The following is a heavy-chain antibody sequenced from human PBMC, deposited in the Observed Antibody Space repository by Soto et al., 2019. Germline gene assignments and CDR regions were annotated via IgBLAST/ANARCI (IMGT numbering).Heavy chain of an antibody. CDR1: GFTFSHYG. D-gene: IGHD1-1*01. J-gene: IGHJ4*02. CDR2: ISSSSSTI. V-gene: IGHV3-48*01. CDR3: ATSFITTVGTTA. Sequence: EVQLVESGGGLVQPGGSLRRSCEASGFTFSHYGINWVRQAPGKGLEWVSHISSSSSTIYYAESVKGRFSISRDNAKNSLYLQMSSLRGEDTAVYYCATSFITTVGTTAWGQGTQVTVSS.